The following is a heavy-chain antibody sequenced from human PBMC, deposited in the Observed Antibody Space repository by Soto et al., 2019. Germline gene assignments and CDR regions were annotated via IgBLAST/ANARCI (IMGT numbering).Heavy chain of an antibody. J-gene: IGHJ4*02. Sequence: QVQLVESGGGVVQPGRSLRLSCAASGFAFSSYGMHWVRQAPGKGLEWVAVIWYDGSNKYYADSVKGRFTISRDNSKNSLYLQTNSLRAEDTAVYYCARDGYCSAGSCYSVPVFDYWGQGTLVTVSS. CDR2: IWYDGSNK. V-gene: IGHV3-33*01. CDR3: ARDGYCSAGSCYSVPVFDY. CDR1: GFAFSSYG. D-gene: IGHD2-15*01.